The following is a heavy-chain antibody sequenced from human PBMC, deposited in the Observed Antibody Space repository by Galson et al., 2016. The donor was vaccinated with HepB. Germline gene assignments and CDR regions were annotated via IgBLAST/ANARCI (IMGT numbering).Heavy chain of an antibody. V-gene: IGHV4-59*01. CDR2: IYYSGRT. CDR1: SASISGYY. J-gene: IGHJ6*02. Sequence: TVSSASISGYYLSWIRQPPGKGLEWIGYIYYSGRTNYNPSLKSRVTISVDTSKNQFSLKLSSVTAADTAVYYCARDDSGGWYGFHYGMDVWGQGTTVTVSS. D-gene: IGHD6-19*01. CDR3: ARDDSGGWYGFHYGMDV.